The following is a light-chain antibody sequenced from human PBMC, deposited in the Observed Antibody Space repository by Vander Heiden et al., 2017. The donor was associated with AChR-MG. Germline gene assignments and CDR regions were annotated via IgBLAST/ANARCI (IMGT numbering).Light chain of an antibody. CDR2: KAS. Sequence: DIQLTQSPSTLSASVGDRVTITCRASQSISSWMAWYHQKPGKAPKLLIYKASSLQSGVPSRFSGSGSGTEFTLTISSLQPDDFATYYCQQDSTSSRTFGQGTKVEIK. V-gene: IGKV1-5*03. CDR1: QSISSW. CDR3: QQDSTSSRT. J-gene: IGKJ1*01.